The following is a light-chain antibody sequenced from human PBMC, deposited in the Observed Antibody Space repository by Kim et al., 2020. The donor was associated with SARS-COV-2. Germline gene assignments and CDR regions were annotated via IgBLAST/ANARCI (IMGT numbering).Light chain of an antibody. CDR1: QSISNY. J-gene: IGKJ3*01. V-gene: IGKV1-39*01. CDR3: QQSYTIPLFT. Sequence: SVRDRVTITCRSSQSISNYLNWYQKKPGKAPKLLIYAASNLQRGVPSRFIGRGSGTDFTLTIVSLQPEDFATYYCQQSYTIPLFTFGPGTKVDIK. CDR2: AAS.